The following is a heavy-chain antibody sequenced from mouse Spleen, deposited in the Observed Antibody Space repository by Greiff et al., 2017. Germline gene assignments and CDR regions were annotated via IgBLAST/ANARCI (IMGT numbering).Heavy chain of an antibody. J-gene: IGHJ1*01. CDR3: TREGYGYFDV. V-gene: IGHV1S81*02. Sequence: QVQLQQSGAELVKPGASVKLSCKASGYTFTSYYMYWVKQRPGQGLEWIGEINPSNGGTNFNEKFKSKATLTVDKSSSTAYMQLSSLTSEDSAVYYCTREGYGYFDVWGAGTTVTVSS. CDR2: INPSNGGT. CDR1: GYTFTSYY.